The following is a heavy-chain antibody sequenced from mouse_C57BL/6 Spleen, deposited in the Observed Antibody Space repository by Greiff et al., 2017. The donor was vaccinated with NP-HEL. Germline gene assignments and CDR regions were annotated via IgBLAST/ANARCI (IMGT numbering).Heavy chain of an antibody. CDR2: ISYDGSN. CDR1: GYSITSGYY. Sequence: EVHLVESGPGLVKPSQSLSLTCSVTGYSITSGYYWNWIRQFPGNKLEWMGYISYDGSNNYNPSLKNRISITRDTSKNQFFLKLNSVTTEDTATYYCAITGSYYAMDYWGQGTSVTVSS. D-gene: IGHD4-1*01. CDR3: AITGSYYAMDY. J-gene: IGHJ4*01. V-gene: IGHV3-6*01.